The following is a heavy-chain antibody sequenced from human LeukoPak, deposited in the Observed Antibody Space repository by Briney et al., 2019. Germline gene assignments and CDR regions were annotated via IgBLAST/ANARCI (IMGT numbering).Heavy chain of an antibody. D-gene: IGHD6-6*01. V-gene: IGHV3-30*18. CDR2: IPYDGSNK. CDR3: AKDPRYSSSLSYYFDY. J-gene: IGHJ4*02. Sequence: GGVLRLSCAASGFTFRNYGMHWVRQAPGKGLEWVAVIPYDGSNKYYADSVKGRFTISRDNSKNTLYLQMNSLRAEDTAVYYCAKDPRYSSSLSYYFDYWGQGTLVTVSS. CDR1: GFTFRNYG.